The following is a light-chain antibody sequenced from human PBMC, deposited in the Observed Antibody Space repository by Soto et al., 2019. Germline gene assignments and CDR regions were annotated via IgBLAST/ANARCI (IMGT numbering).Light chain of an antibody. CDR2: DAS. V-gene: IGKV1-5*01. CDR1: HNIERW. CDR3: QQFAISTT. J-gene: IGKJ1*01. Sequence: IQMTQSPSTLSASVGDRVAITCRASHNIERWMAWYQQKPGKAPSLLIFDASTLHSGVTSRFSGSGSGTDFTLTISSLQPDDFATYYCQQFAISTTFGQGPRWIT.